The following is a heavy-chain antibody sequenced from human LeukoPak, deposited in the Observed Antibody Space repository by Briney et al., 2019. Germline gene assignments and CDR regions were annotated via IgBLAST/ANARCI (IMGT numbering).Heavy chain of an antibody. CDR3: ARESYCSSTSCYSDHYYYGMDV. J-gene: IGHJ6*02. D-gene: IGHD2-2*01. Sequence: ASVKVSCKASGYTFTGYYMHWVRQAPGQGLEWMGWISPYNGKTNYAQKLQGRVTMTTDTSTSTAYMELRSLRSDDTAVYYCARESYCSSTSCYSDHYYYGMDVWGQGTTVTVSS. CDR1: GYTFTGYY. V-gene: IGHV1-18*04. CDR2: ISPYNGKT.